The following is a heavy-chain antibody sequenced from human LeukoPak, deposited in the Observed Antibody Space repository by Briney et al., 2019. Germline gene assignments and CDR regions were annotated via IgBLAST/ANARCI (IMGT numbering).Heavy chain of an antibody. J-gene: IGHJ5*02. CDR2: INPNSGGT. CDR1: GYTFTGYY. D-gene: IGHD3-10*01. CDR3: ARALGITMVRGVIGGFDP. Sequence: ASVKISCKVSGYTFTGYYMHWVRQAPGQGLEWMGRINPNSGGTNYAQKFQGRVTMTRDTSISTAYMELSRLRSDDTAVYYCARALGITMVRGVIGGFDPWGQGTLVTVSS. V-gene: IGHV1-2*06.